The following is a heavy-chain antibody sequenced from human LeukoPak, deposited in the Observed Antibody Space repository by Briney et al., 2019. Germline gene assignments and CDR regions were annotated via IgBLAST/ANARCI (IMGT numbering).Heavy chain of an antibody. CDR3: IRDFRSADL. Sequence: GGSLRLSCVASGFTFSNYWMHWVRQPPGKGLVWVSRIYVDGRTTNYADSVKGRLTISRDNAKNTVYLEMNSLSVEDTATYYCIRDFRSADLWGQGTLVTVTS. J-gene: IGHJ5*02. CDR2: IYVDGRTT. CDR1: GFTFSNYW. V-gene: IGHV3-74*01.